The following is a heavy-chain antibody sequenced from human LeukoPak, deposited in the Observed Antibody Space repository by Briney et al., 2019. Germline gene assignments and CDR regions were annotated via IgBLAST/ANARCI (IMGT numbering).Heavy chain of an antibody. CDR3: AKSVPLAYCGGDCYDAFDI. D-gene: IGHD2-21*02. J-gene: IGHJ3*02. CDR2: IYYSGST. Sequence: SETLSLTCTVSGGSISSYYWSWIRQPPGKGLEWIGYIYYSGSTNYNPSLKSRVTMSVDTSKNQFSLKLSSVTAADTAVYYCAKSVPLAYCGGDCYDAFDIWGQGTMVTVSS. CDR1: GGSISSYY. V-gene: IGHV4-59*12.